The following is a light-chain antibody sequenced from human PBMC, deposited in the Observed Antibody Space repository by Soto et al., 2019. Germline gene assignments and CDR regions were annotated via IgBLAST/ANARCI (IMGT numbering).Light chain of an antibody. CDR3: QQSYSTTPT. CDR2: DAS. J-gene: IGKJ5*01. V-gene: IGKV3-11*01. CDR1: ETISSY. Sequence: GEIATLSGRAMETISSYLLWYQQKPGQAPRLLIADASNRATGSPARLSGSGSETDFTLTISSLEPEDFATYYFQQSYSTTPTFGQGTRLEI.